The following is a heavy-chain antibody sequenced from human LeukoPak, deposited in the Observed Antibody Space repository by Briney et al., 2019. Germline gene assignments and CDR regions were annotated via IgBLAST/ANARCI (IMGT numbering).Heavy chain of an antibody. CDR1: GFTFRTYS. J-gene: IGHJ4*02. CDR3: ARAKWYSSSWYWDY. Sequence: GGSLRLSCAASGFTFRTYSMNWVRQAPGKGLEWVANIKQDGSEKYNVDSVKGRFTISRDNAKNSLYLQMNSLRAEDTAVYYCARAKWYSSSWYWDYWGQGTLVTVFS. V-gene: IGHV3-7*01. D-gene: IGHD6-13*01. CDR2: IKQDGSEK.